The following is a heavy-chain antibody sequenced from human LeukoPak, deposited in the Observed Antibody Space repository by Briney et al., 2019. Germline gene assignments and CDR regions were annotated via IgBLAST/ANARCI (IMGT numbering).Heavy chain of an antibody. J-gene: IGHJ6*03. CDR1: GGSISSYY. V-gene: IGHV4-59*01. D-gene: IGHD6-25*01. CDR2: IYYSGST. CDR3: ARDGRLGYYMDV. Sequence: PSETLSLTCTVSGGSISSYYWSWIRQPPGKGLEWIGYIYYSGSTNYNPSLKSRVTISVDTSKNQFSLKLSSVTAADTAVYYCARDGRLGYYMDVWGKGTTVTVSS.